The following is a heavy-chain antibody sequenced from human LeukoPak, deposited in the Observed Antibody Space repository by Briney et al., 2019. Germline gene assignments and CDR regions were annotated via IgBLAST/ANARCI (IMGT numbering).Heavy chain of an antibody. CDR2: INPNSGGT. J-gene: IGHJ4*02. V-gene: IGHV1-2*02. D-gene: IGHD3-16*02. CDR1: GYTFTGYY. CDR3: ARGGQIYDYVWGSYLEF. Sequence: ASVKVSCKASGYTFTGYYMHWVRQAPGQGLEWMGWINPNSGGTNYAQKFQGRVTMTRDTSMSTAYMELSSLTSDDTAVYYCARGGQIYDYVWGSYLEFWGQGTLVTVSS.